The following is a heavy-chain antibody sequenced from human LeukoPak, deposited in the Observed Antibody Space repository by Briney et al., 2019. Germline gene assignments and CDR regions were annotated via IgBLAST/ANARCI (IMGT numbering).Heavy chain of an antibody. CDR3: ARDYCGGDCFPDY. Sequence: ASVKVSCKTSVYTFTGYYVHWVRQAPGQGLEWMGRINPNSGDTNYAQKFQGRVTMTRDTSISTAYMELSRLRSDDTAVYYCARDYCGGDCFPDYWGQGTLVTVSS. V-gene: IGHV1-2*06. CDR2: INPNSGDT. J-gene: IGHJ4*02. CDR1: VYTFTGYY. D-gene: IGHD2-21*02.